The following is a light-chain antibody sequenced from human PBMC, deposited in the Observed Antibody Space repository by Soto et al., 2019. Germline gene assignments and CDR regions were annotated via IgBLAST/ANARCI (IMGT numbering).Light chain of an antibody. CDR2: EVS. CDR1: STDVGAYNY. V-gene: IGLV2-14*01. J-gene: IGLJ1*01. CDR3: NSYTPMITYV. Sequence: QSALTQPASVSGSPGQSITISCTGSSTDVGAYNYVSWYQQYPGQAPNLLIYEVSRRPSGFSHRLSGSKSVNTASLTISGLQAEDEAHYYCNSYTPMITYVFGTATKVTX.